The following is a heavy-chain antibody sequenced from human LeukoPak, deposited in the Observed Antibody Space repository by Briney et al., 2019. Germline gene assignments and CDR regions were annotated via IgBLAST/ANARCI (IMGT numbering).Heavy chain of an antibody. Sequence: PVGSLRLSCAASRFTFSSYAMSWVRQAPGKGLEWVSAISGDGGNTYYADSVKGRFTISRDNSKNTLYLQMNSLRAEDTAVYYCAKDQYSESYILGYFHCWVQGTLVTVSS. CDR1: RFTFSSYA. J-gene: IGHJ4*02. D-gene: IGHD1-26*01. V-gene: IGHV3-23*01. CDR3: AKDQYSESYILGYFHC. CDR2: ISGDGGNT.